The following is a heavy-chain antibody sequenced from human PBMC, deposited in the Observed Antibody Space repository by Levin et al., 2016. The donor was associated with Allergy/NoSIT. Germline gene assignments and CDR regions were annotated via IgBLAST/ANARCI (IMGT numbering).Heavy chain of an antibody. D-gene: IGHD2-2*01. J-gene: IGHJ3*02. CDR2: ITSSTYI. V-gene: IGHV3-69-1*01. Sequence: GESLKISCAASGFSVSAYNMNWVRQAPGKGLEWVSSITSSTYIYYTASVKGRFTISRDNAKNSLYLQMNSLRAEDTAVYYCARSYCSSTTCYLRTCDIWGQGTMVTVSS. CDR3: ARSYCSSTTCYLRTCDI. CDR1: GFSVSAYN.